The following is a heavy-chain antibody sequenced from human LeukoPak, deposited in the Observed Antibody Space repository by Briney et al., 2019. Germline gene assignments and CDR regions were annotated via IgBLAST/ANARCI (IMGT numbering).Heavy chain of an antibody. Sequence: GASVKVSCKASGGTFSSYAISWVRQAPGQGLEWMGGIIPIFCTANYAQKFQGRVTITEDESKSTAYMELSSLRSEDTAVYYCARAPFGGSYSSGEDYWGQGTLVTVSS. CDR1: GGTFSSYA. D-gene: IGHD1-26*01. CDR3: ARAPFGGSYSSGEDY. J-gene: IGHJ4*02. V-gene: IGHV1-69*01. CDR2: IIPIFCTA.